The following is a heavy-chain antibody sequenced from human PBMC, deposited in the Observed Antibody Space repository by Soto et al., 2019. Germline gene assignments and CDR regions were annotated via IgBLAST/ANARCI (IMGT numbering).Heavy chain of an antibody. V-gene: IGHV1-69*01. CDR3: ARKIERIAAAGTGYYYGMDV. Sequence: QVQLVQSGAEVKMPGSSVKVSCKASGGTFSSYAISWVRQAPGQGLEWMGGIIPIFGTANYAQKFQGRVTITADESTSTAYMELSSLRSEDTAVYYCARKIERIAAAGTGYYYGMDVWGQGTTVTVSS. CDR2: IIPIFGTA. CDR1: GGTFSSYA. J-gene: IGHJ6*02. D-gene: IGHD6-13*01.